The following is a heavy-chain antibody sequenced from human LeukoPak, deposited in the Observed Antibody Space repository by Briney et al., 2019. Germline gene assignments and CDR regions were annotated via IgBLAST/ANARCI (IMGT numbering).Heavy chain of an antibody. V-gene: IGHV3-30*02. D-gene: IGHD4-17*01. CDR1: GFTSSRFG. CDR2: IRHDGSRT. Sequence: GGSMRLSCATSGFTSSRFGVHWVRQAPDKGLEWVAFIRHDGSRTYCGDSVKGRCTVSRDTSKNTVFLQVASLTADDTAVYYCAKDNGDYLTPDNWGQGTLVTVSS. CDR3: AKDNGDYLTPDN. J-gene: IGHJ4*02.